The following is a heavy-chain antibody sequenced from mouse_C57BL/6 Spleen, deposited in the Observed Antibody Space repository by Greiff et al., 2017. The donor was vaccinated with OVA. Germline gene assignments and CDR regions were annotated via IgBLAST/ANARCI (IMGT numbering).Heavy chain of an antibody. Sequence: VQLQESGAELVRPGASVTLSCKASGYTFTDYEMHWVKQTPVHGLEWIGAIDPETGGTAYNQKFKGKAILTADKSSSTAYMELRSLTSEDSAVYYCTLYYGSSYAMDDGGQGTSVTVAS. V-gene: IGHV1-15*01. D-gene: IGHD1-1*01. J-gene: IGHJ4*01. CDR1: GYTFTDYE. CDR3: TLYYGSSYAMDD. CDR2: IDPETGGT.